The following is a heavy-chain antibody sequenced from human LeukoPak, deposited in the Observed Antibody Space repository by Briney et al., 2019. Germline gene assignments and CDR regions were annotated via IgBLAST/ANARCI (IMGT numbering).Heavy chain of an antibody. CDR1: GYTFTSYG. J-gene: IGHJ4*02. D-gene: IGHD3-22*01. V-gene: IGHV1-18*01. CDR3: AREGISGYSDY. Sequence: ASVTVSCTASGYTFTSYGISWVRQAPGQGLEWMGWISAYNGNTNYAQKLQGRVTMTTDTSTSTAYTELRSLRSDDTAVYYCAREGISGYSDYWGQGTLVTVSS. CDR2: ISAYNGNT.